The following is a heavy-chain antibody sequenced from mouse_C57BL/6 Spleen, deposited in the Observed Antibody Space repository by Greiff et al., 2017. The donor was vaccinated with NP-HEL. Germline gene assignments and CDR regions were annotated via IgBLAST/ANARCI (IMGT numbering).Heavy chain of an antibody. D-gene: IGHD2-2*01. CDR2: ISGGGGKT. CDR1: GFTFSSYT. J-gene: IGHJ4*01. Sequence: EVKLMESGGGLVKPGGSLKLSCAASGFTFSSYTMSWVRQTPEKRLEWVATISGGGGKTYYPDSVKGRFTISRDNAKNTLYLQMSSLRSEDTALYYCARLWGNDAMDYWGQGTSVTVSS. CDR3: ARLWGNDAMDY. V-gene: IGHV5-9*01.